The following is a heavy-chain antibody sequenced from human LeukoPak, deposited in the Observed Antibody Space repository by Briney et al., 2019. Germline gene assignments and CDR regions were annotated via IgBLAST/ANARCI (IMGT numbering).Heavy chain of an antibody. D-gene: IGHD5-18*01. CDR1: GFTFSNYW. V-gene: IGHV3-7*04. J-gene: IGHJ4*02. Sequence: GGTLRLSCAASGFTFSNYWMNWVREAPGKGLEWVANIRLDGSEKNYVDSVKGRFPISRDNAKNSLYRQMNSLRAEDTAVYYCARDRAMDDYWGRGTLVTVSS. CDR3: ARDRAMDDY. CDR2: IRLDGSEK.